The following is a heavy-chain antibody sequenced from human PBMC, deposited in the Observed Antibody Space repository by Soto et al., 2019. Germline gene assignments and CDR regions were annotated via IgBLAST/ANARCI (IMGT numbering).Heavy chain of an antibody. D-gene: IGHD3-10*01. CDR1: GFTFSNYW. Sequence: EVQLVESGGGLVQPGGSLRLSCAASGFTFSNYWMSWVRQAPGKGLEWVANIKQDGSEKYYVDSVKGRFTISRDNAKNSLYLLMNNLRAEDTAVYYCARDETYYYGSGPVGGQGTLVTVSS. CDR2: IKQDGSEK. CDR3: ARDETYYYGSGPV. V-gene: IGHV3-7*01. J-gene: IGHJ4*02.